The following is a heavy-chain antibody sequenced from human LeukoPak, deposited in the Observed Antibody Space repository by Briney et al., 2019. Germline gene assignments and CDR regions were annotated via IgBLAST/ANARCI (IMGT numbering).Heavy chain of an antibody. D-gene: IGHD6-19*01. Sequence: AETLSLTCTVSGDSMSSYYGRWVRQPPGKGLEGVGYMYYSGRTNYNRPRKRGVTISENTCKNQFAVKRRDVAAADTAVYYCARWGYSSGWENTWFDPWGQGTLVTVSS. V-gene: IGHV4-59*01. CDR2: MYYSGRT. J-gene: IGHJ5*02. CDR3: ARWGYSSGWENTWFDP. CDR1: GDSMSSYY.